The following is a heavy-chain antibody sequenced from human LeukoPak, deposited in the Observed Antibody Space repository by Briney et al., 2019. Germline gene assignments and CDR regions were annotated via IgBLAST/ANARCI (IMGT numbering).Heavy chain of an antibody. D-gene: IGHD3-22*01. Sequence: PSETLSLTCTVSGGSISSGGYYWSWIRQHLGKGLEWIGYIYYSGSTYYNPSLKSRVTISVDTSKNQFSLKLSSVTAADTAVYYCARAVRTMSFDYWGQGTLVTVSS. CDR3: ARAVRTMSFDY. CDR2: IYYSGST. J-gene: IGHJ4*02. CDR1: GGSISSGGYY. V-gene: IGHV4-31*03.